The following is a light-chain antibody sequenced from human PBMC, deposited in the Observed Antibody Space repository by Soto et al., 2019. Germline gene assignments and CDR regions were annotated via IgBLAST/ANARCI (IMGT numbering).Light chain of an antibody. Sequence: EIVLTQSPATLSLSPGERATLSCRASQSVSSYLAWYQQKPGQAPRVLIYDASNRATGIPARFSGSGSGTDFTLTISSLEPEDFPVYYCQQRSNWLYTFGQGTKLEIK. CDR2: DAS. CDR3: QQRSNWLYT. CDR1: QSVSSY. J-gene: IGKJ2*01. V-gene: IGKV3-11*01.